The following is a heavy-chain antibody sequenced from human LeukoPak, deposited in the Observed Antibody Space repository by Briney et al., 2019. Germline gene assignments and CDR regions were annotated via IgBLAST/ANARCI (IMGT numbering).Heavy chain of an antibody. Sequence: GGSLRLSCAASGFTFSSYAMSCVRQAPGKGLEWVSAISGSGGSTYYADSVKGRFTISRDNSKNTLYLQMNSLRAEDTAVYYCAKGVPYYDFSSPLLFDWSSYGMDVWGQGTTVTVSS. J-gene: IGHJ6*02. V-gene: IGHV3-23*01. D-gene: IGHD3-3*01. CDR2: ISGSGGST. CDR1: GFTFSSYA. CDR3: AKGVPYYDFSSPLLFDWSSYGMDV.